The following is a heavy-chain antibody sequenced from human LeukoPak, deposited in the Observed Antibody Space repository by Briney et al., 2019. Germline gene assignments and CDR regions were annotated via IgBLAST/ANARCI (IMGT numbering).Heavy chain of an antibody. CDR2: ISSSGSTI. CDR3: ASVGSDYDYVWGSQTGY. J-gene: IGHJ4*02. Sequence: PGRSLRLSCTASETTFTDYDMSWIRQAPGKGLESVSYISSSGSTIYYADSVKGRFTISRDNAKNSLYLQMNSLRAEDTAVYYCASVGSDYDYVWGSQTGYWGQGTLVTVSS. V-gene: IGHV3-11*04. CDR1: ETTFTDYD. D-gene: IGHD3-16*01.